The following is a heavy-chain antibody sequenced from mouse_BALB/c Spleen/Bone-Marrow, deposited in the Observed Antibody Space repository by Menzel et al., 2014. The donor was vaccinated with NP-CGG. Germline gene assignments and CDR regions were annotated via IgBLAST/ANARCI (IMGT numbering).Heavy chain of an antibody. V-gene: IGHV1S81*02. Sequence: VKLQESGAELVKPGASVKLSCKVSGYTFTNYYVYWVKQRPGQGLEWIGEINPSNGVTSFNEKFMIKATLTVDSSSSTAYMHLSSLTSEDSAVYYCTRSGFYGYGTYFDVWGAGTTVTVSS. CDR1: GYTFTNYY. CDR2: INPSNGVT. D-gene: IGHD1-2*01. J-gene: IGHJ1*01. CDR3: TRSGFYGYGTYFDV.